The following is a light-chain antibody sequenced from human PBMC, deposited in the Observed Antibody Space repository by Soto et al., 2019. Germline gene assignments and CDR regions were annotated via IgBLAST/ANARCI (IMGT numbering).Light chain of an antibody. CDR1: QGISSY. CDR3: QQYYSYPPT. Sequence: AIRMTQSPSSLSASTGDRVTITCRASQGISSYLAWYQQKPGNAPKLLIYAASTLQSGVPSRFSGSGSGTDFTLTISCLQSEDFATYYCQQYYSYPPTCGGGTKVDIK. V-gene: IGKV1-8*01. J-gene: IGKJ4*02. CDR2: AAS.